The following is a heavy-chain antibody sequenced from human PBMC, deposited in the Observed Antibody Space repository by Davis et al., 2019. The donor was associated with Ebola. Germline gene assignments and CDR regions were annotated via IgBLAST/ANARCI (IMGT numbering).Heavy chain of an antibody. V-gene: IGHV1-2*04. CDR3: ARGPSGSSSWYPWFDP. J-gene: IGHJ5*02. Sequence: ASVKVSCKASGYTFTGYYMHWVRQAPGQGLEWMGWINPNSGGTNYAQKFQGWVTMTRDTSISTAYMELSRLRSDDTAVYYCARGPSGSSSWYPWFDPWGQGTLVTVSS. D-gene: IGHD6-13*01. CDR2: INPNSGGT. CDR1: GYTFTGYY.